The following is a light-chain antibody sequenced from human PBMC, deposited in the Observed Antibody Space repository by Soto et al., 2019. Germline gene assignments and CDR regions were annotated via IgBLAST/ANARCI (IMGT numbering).Light chain of an antibody. J-gene: IGKJ5*01. CDR2: AAS. CDR3: QQSYSTPPIT. CDR1: QTIAKY. Sequence: DIQLTQSPSSLSASVGDRVTITCRVSQTIAKYLNWYQHKPGKAPNLLIYAASNLQSGVPSRFSGSGSGAAFTLTISSLQPEDFATYYCQQSYSTPPITFGQGTRLEI. V-gene: IGKV1-39*01.